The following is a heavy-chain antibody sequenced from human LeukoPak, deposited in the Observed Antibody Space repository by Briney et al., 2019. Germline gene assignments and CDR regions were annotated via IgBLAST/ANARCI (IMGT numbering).Heavy chain of an antibody. CDR2: FDPEDGET. CDR1: GYTLTELS. J-gene: IGHJ3*02. Sequence: ASVKVSCKVSGYTLTELSMHWVRQAPGKGLEWMGGFDPEDGETIYAQKFQGRVAMTRDTSTSTVYMELSSLRSEDTAVYYCARARHDVLATGDAFDIWGQGTMVTVSS. CDR3: ARARHDVLATGDAFDI. D-gene: IGHD3-3*02. V-gene: IGHV1-24*01.